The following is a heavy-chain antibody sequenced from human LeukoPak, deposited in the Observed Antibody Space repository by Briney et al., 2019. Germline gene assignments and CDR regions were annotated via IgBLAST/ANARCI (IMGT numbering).Heavy chain of an antibody. J-gene: IGHJ4*02. CDR2: IYSGGST. CDR3: ARAYPYYYDSSGYFDY. Sequence: GGSLRLSCAASGFTVSSNCMSWVRQAPGKGLEWVSVIYSGGSTYYADSVKGRFTISRDNSKNTLYLQMNSLRAEDTAVYYCARAYPYYYDSSGYFDYWGQGTLVTVSS. V-gene: IGHV3-53*01. CDR1: GFTVSSNC. D-gene: IGHD3-22*01.